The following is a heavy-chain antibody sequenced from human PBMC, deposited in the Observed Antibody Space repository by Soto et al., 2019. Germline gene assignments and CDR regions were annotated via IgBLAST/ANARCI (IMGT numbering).Heavy chain of an antibody. CDR1: GGSISSGGYY. Sequence: TLSLACTVSGGSISSGGYYWSCIRQHPGKGLEWIGYIYYSGSTYYNPSLKSRVTISVDTSKNQFSLKLSSVTAADTAVYYCARGGIVAAAGTAADYWGQGTLVTVSS. J-gene: IGHJ4*02. V-gene: IGHV4-31*03. D-gene: IGHD6-13*01. CDR3: ARGGIVAAAGTAADY. CDR2: IYYSGST.